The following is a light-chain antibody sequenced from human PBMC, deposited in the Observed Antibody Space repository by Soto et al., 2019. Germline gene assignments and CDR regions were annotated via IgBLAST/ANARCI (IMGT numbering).Light chain of an antibody. CDR1: SSDVGGYKY. CDR2: EVS. Sequence: QSVLTQPASVSGSPGQSITISCTGTSSDVGGYKYVSWYQQHPGKVPKLMIYEVSNRPSGVSNRFSGPKSGNTVSLTISGLQAEDEAKYYCSSYTRSTTLNVLFGGGTKLTVL. V-gene: IGLV2-14*01. CDR3: SSYTRSTTLNVL. J-gene: IGLJ2*01.